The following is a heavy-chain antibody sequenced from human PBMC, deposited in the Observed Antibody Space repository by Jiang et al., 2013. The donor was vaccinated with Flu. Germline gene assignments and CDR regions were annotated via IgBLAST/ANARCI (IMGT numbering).Heavy chain of an antibody. Sequence: GAEVKKPGSSVKVSCKASGGTFSSYAISWVRQAPGQGLEWMGRIIPILGIANYAQKFQGRVTITADKSTSTAYMELSSLRSEDTAVYYCASRLPTIAVAANRIDYYGMDVWGQGTTVTVSS. CDR3: ASRLPTIAVAANRIDYYGMDV. J-gene: IGHJ6*02. D-gene: IGHD6-19*01. CDR2: IIPILGIA. V-gene: IGHV1-69*04. CDR1: GGTFSSYA.